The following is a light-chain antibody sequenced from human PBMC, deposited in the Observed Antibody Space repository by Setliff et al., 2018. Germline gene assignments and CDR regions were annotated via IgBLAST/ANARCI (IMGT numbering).Light chain of an antibody. CDR1: SSNIGAGYD. CDR3: QSYDSSLSGTI. V-gene: IGLV1-40*01. J-gene: IGLJ2*01. CDR2: GNS. Sequence: QSVLTQPPSVSGAPGQKVTISCTGSSSNIGAGYDVRWYQQFPGTAPKLLIHGNSNRPSGVPDRFSGSKSGASASLAITGLQAEDEADYYCQSYDSSLSGTIFGGGTKVTVL.